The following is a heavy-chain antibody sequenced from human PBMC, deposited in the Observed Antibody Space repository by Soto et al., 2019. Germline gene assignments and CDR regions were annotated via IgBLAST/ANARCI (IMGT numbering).Heavy chain of an antibody. D-gene: IGHD3-10*01. V-gene: IGHV4-30-4*01. CDR3: ASPLVRGVIHDYYYYGMDV. CDR1: GGCISSGDYY. Sequence: SETLSLTCTVSGGCISSGDYYWSWIRQPPGKGLEWIGYIYYSGSTYYNPSLKSRVTISVDTSKNQFSLKLSSVTAADTAVYYCASPLVRGVIHDYYYYGMDVWGQETTVTVSS. J-gene: IGHJ6*02. CDR2: IYYSGST.